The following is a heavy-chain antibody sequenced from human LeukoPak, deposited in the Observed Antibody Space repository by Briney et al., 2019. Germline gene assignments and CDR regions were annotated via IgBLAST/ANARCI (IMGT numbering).Heavy chain of an antibody. D-gene: IGHD3-9*01. Sequence: PSETLSLTCAVSGYSISSGYYWGWNRQPPGKGLEWIGSIYHSGSTYYNPSLKSRVTISVDTSKNQFSLKLSSVTAADTAVYYCARVRYFDWSDWFDPWGQGTLVTVSS. CDR2: IYHSGST. CDR3: ARVRYFDWSDWFDP. CDR1: GYSISSGYY. V-gene: IGHV4-38-2*01. J-gene: IGHJ5*02.